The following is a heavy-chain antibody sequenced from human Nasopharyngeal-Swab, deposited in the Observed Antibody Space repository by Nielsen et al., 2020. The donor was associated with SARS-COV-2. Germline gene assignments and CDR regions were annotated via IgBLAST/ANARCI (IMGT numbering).Heavy chain of an antibody. V-gene: IGHV3-21*01. CDR3: ARDRRGGSYSSFDY. CDR2: ISSGSSYI. CDR1: GFTFSSYS. D-gene: IGHD1-26*01. J-gene: IGHJ4*02. Sequence: GGSLRLSCTASGFTFSSYSMTWVRQAPGKGLEWVSFISSGSSYIYYADSLKGRFTISRDNAKKSLCLQMNSLRAEDTAVYYCARDRRGGSYSSFDYWGQGTLVTVSS.